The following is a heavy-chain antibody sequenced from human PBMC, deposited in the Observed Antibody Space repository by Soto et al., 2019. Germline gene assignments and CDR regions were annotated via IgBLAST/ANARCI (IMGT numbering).Heavy chain of an antibody. Sequence: ASVKVSCKASGYTFTSYYMHWVRQAPGQGLEWMGWISAYNGNTDYSQKFQGRVTITRDTSASTAYMELSSLRSEDTAVYYCARARSGRFLEWLSRPNWFDPWGQGTLVTVSS. CDR1: GYTFTSYY. V-gene: IGHV1-3*01. D-gene: IGHD3-3*01. CDR2: ISAYNGNT. J-gene: IGHJ5*02. CDR3: ARARSGRFLEWLSRPNWFDP.